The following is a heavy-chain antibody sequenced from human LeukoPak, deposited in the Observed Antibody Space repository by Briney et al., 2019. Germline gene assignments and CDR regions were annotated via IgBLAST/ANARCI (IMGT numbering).Heavy chain of an antibody. D-gene: IGHD5-18*01. CDR2: IYYSGST. J-gene: IGHJ6*03. CDR1: GGSISSSSYY. V-gene: IGHV4-39*07. CDR3: ARVGYSYADRYYYYYMDV. Sequence: SETLSLTCTVSGGSISSSSYYWGWIRQPPGKGLDWIGSIYYSGSTYYNPSLKSRVTISVDTSKNQFSLKLSSVTAADTAVYYCARVGYSYADRYYYYYMDVWGKGTTVTVSS.